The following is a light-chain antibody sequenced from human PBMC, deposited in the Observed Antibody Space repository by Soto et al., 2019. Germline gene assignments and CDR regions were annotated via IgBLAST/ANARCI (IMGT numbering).Light chain of an antibody. J-gene: IGLJ1*01. CDR2: DVN. CDR3: CSYTSSHTRV. Sequence: QSALTQPASVSGSPGQSITISCSGTTSDVGSYDFVSWYQHHPGKAPKLIIYDVNNRPSGLSNRFSGSKSGNTASLTISGLQTEDEADYYCCSYTSSHTRVFGTGTQLTVL. CDR1: TSDVGSYDF. V-gene: IGLV2-14*01.